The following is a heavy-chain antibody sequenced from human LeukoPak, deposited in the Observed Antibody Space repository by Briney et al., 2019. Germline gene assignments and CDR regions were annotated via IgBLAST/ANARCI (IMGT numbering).Heavy chain of an antibody. CDR2: IYYSGST. V-gene: IGHV4-39*01. CDR1: GDSISSRNYY. J-gene: IGHJ6*02. Sequence: SETLSLTCTVSGDSISSRNYYWGWIRQPPGKGLEWIGSIYYSGSTYYNPSLKSRVTISVDTSKNQFSLKLSSVTAADTAVYYCGAPTMPDLVAAPPPMDVWGQGTTVTVSS. CDR3: GAPTMPDLVAAPPPMDV. D-gene: IGHD6-13*01.